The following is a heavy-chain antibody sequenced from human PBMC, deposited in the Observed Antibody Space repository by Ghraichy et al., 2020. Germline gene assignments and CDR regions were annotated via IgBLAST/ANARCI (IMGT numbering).Heavy chain of an antibody. V-gene: IGHV3-23*01. CDR2: LSGRGDNT. Sequence: GESLNISCAASGFTFSSYAMNWVRQAPGKGLEWVSGLSGRGDNTYYADSVKGRFTISRDNSKNTLSLQMTSLRAEDTAVYYCAKDYRDCSGGSCRDPVDYWGQGTLVTVSS. D-gene: IGHD2-15*01. CDR1: GFTFSSYA. J-gene: IGHJ4*02. CDR3: AKDYRDCSGGSCRDPVDY.